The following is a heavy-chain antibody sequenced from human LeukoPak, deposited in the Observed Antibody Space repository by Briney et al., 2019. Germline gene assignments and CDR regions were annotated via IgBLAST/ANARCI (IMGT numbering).Heavy chain of an antibody. CDR2: ISGSGGNT. CDR1: GFTFSSYA. V-gene: IGHV3-23*01. Sequence: GGSLRLSCAASGFTFSSYAMSWVRQAPGKGLERVSAISGSGGNTYYIDSVKGRFTISRDNAKNSLYLQMNSLRAEDTAVYYCARDGVAVAGHWGQGTLVTVSS. D-gene: IGHD6-19*01. J-gene: IGHJ4*02. CDR3: ARDGVAVAGH.